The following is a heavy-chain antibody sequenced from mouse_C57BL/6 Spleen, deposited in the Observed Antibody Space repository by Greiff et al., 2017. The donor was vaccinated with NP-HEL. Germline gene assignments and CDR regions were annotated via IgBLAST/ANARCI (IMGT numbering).Heavy chain of an antibody. CDR3: ARGYYYGSSYEFDY. Sequence: DVKLVESGGGLVKPGGSLKLSCAASVFTFSDYGMHWVRQAPEKGLEWVAYISSGSSTIYYADTVKGRFTISRDNAKNTLFLQMTSLRSEDTAMYYCARGYYYGSSYEFDYWGQGTTLTVSS. V-gene: IGHV5-17*01. CDR2: ISSGSSTI. CDR1: VFTFSDYG. J-gene: IGHJ2*01. D-gene: IGHD1-1*01.